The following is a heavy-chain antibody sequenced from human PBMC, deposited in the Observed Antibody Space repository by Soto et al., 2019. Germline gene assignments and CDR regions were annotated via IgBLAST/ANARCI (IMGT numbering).Heavy chain of an antibody. CDR1: GGTVSSYT. Sequence: QVQLVQSGSEVKKPGSSVKVSCKASGGTVSSYTFSWVRQSPGQGLEWMGRIIPILDLANYAPKFQGRVTITADKSTSTAYVELNSLRSEDTAVYYCATPRNVGVYGDCALDDWGQGTLVTVSS. CDR3: ATPRNVGVYGDCALDD. J-gene: IGHJ4*02. CDR2: IIPILDLA. V-gene: IGHV1-69*02. D-gene: IGHD4-17*01.